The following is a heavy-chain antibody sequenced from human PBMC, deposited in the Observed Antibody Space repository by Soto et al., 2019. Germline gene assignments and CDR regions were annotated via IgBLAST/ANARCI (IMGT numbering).Heavy chain of an antibody. CDR2: IGTAGDT. J-gene: IGHJ4*02. D-gene: IGHD5-18*01. V-gene: IGHV3-13*01. CDR3: ARDQGYSYGFDY. Sequence: HPGGSLRLSCAASGFTFSSYDMHWVRQATGKGLEWVSAIGTAGDTYYPGSVKGRFTISRENAKNSLYLQMNSLRAEDTAVYYCARDQGYSYGFDYWGQGTLVTVS. CDR1: GFTFSSYD.